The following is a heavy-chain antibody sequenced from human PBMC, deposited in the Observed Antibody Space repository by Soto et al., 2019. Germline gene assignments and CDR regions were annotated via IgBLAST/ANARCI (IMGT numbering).Heavy chain of an antibody. D-gene: IGHD5-12*01. V-gene: IGHV1-69*02. CDR3: ARLVNIVANDAFDI. Sequence: ASVKVSCKASGGTFSSYTISWVRQAPGQGLEWMGRIIPILGIANYAQKFQGRVTITADKSTSTAYMELSSPRSEDTAVYYCARLVNIVANDAFDIWGQGTMVTVSS. CDR1: GGTFSSYT. CDR2: IIPILGIA. J-gene: IGHJ3*02.